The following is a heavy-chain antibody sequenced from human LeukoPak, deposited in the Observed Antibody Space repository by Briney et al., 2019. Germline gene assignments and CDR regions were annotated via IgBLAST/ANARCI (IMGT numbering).Heavy chain of an antibody. J-gene: IGHJ1*01. CDR3: ARRRYYDGSGYLE. CDR1: GDSVSRSDSY. CDR2: IYYSGRT. V-gene: IGHV4-39*01. Sequence: SETLSLTCSVSGDSVSRSDSYWDWIRQPPGKGLEWIGTIYYSGRTYYSPSLKSRVTMSVDPSNNQSSLNLRSVTAADTAVYYCARRRYYDGSGYLEWGQGTLLSVSS. D-gene: IGHD3-22*01.